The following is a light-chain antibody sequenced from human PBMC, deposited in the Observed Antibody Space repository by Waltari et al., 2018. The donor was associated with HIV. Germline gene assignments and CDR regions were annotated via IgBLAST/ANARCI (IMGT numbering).Light chain of an antibody. CDR3: AAWDDSLSGSTWV. CDR2: RDN. CDR1: TSNLGRNY. Sequence: SVLTQPSSASGTLGQRVTLSCSGSTSNLGRNYVSWYQQLPGTAPKLLIYRDNRRPSGVPDRFSGSKSGTSASLAISGLRSEDEADYYCAAWDDSLSGSTWVFGGGTTVTVL. J-gene: IGLJ2*01. V-gene: IGLV1-47*01.